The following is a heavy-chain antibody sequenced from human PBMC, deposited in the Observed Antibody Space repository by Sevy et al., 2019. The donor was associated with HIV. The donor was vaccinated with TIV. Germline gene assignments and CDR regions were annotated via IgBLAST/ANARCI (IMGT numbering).Heavy chain of an antibody. D-gene: IGHD3-22*01. V-gene: IGHV5-51*01. J-gene: IGHJ4*02. CDR2: IYPGDSTT. CDR1: GYTFTRYW. CDR3: ARLFARSGYYTPTYYFDS. Sequence: RGESLKISCKASGYTFTRYWIGWVRQMPGKGLEWMGIIYPGDSTTRYSPSFQGQVTISADKSISTAYLQWSSLKASDTAMLYCARLFARSGYYTPTYYFDSWGQGTLVTVSS.